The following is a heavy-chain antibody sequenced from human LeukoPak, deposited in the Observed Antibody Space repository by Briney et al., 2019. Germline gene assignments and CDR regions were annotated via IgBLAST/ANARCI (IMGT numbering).Heavy chain of an antibody. V-gene: IGHV3-7*04. J-gene: IGHJ6*02. D-gene: IGHD6-13*01. CDR3: ARLRTYSSTWYAYYGMDV. CDR1: GFTFSSYW. CDR2: IKEDGTQN. Sequence: GGSLRLSCVASGFTFSSYWMSWVRQAPGRGLEWVANIKEDGTQNYYLDSVKGRFTISRDNTKNSLYLQMNSLRADETAVYYCARLRTYSSTWYAYYGMDVWGQGTTVTVSS.